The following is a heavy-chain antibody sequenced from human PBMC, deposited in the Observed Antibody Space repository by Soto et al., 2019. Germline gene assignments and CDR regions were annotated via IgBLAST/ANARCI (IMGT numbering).Heavy chain of an antibody. J-gene: IGHJ3*02. CDR3: AHPADMVTFGRPYMGDAFDI. Sequence: QITLKESGPTLVKSTQTLTLTCTFSGFSLSTSGVGVGWIRQPPVKALEWLALIYWDDDKRYTPFLKSRLTIIKDTSKNQVVLTMTNMDPVDTATYYCAHPADMVTFGRPYMGDAFDIWGQGTMVTVSS. CDR2: IYWDDDK. V-gene: IGHV2-5*02. CDR1: GFSLSTSGVG. D-gene: IGHD3-16*01.